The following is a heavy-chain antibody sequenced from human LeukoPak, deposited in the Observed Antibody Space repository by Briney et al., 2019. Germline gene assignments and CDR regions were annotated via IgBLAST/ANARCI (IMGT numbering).Heavy chain of an antibody. D-gene: IGHD2-8*01. J-gene: IGHJ4*02. CDR2: ISSSGSTI. CDR1: GFTFSSYE. Sequence: PGGSLRLSCAASGFTFSSYEMNWVRQAPGKGLEWVSYISSSGSTIYYADSAKGRFTISRDNAKNSLYLQMNSLRAEDTAVYYCARDQGGMVSYWGQGTLVTVSS. CDR3: ARDQGGMVSY. V-gene: IGHV3-48*03.